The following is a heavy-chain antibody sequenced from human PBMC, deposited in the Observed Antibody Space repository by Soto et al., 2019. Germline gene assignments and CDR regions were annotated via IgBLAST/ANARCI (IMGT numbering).Heavy chain of an antibody. CDR3: ARSDYDEKHYFYYGMDV. CDR1: GGSVANGDYY. J-gene: IGHJ6*02. V-gene: IGHV4-30-4*01. CDR2: IYYSGNI. Sequence: PSETLSLTCTVSGGSVANGDYYWSWIRQPPGKGLEWIGYIYYSGNIYYNPSLKSRAAISIDTSKNQFSLKVSSVTAADTAVYYCARSDYDEKHYFYYGMDVWGQGTTVTVSS. D-gene: IGHD4-17*01.